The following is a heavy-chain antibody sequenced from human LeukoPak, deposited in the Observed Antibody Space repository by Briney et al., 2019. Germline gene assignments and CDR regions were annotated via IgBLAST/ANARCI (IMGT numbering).Heavy chain of an antibody. D-gene: IGHD3-22*01. CDR3: AKGNYYDSSGYYFLFDY. J-gene: IGHJ4*02. CDR1: GFTFDDYA. CDR2: ISGDGGST. V-gene: IGHV3-43*02. Sequence: GGSLRLSCAASGFTFDDYAMHWVRQDPGKGLEWVSFISGDGGSTYDADSVKGRFTISRDNSENSLYLQMNSLRTEDTALYYCAKGNYYDSSGYYFLFDYWGQGTLVTVSS.